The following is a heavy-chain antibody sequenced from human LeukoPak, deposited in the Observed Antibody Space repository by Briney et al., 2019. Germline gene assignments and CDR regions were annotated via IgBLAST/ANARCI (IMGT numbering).Heavy chain of an antibody. CDR2: INHSGST. Sequence: SETLSLTCAVYGGSFSGYYWSWIRQPPGKGLEWIGEINHSGSTNYNPSLKSRVTISVDTSKNQFSLKLSSVTAADTAVYYCARYVARAYYYYYGMDVWGQGTTVTVSS. V-gene: IGHV4-34*01. CDR1: GGSFSGYY. D-gene: IGHD6-6*01. CDR3: ARYVARAYYYYYGMDV. J-gene: IGHJ6*02.